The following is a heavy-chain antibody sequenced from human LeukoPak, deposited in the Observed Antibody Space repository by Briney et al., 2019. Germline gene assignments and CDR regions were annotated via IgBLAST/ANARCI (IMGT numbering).Heavy chain of an antibody. CDR3: AKDYYGRMASGRDAFDI. D-gene: IGHD3-10*01. CDR2: ISWNSGSI. CDR1: GFTFDDYA. Sequence: PGRSLRLSCAASGFTFDDYAMHWVRQAPGKGLEWVSGISWNSGSIGYADSVKGRFTISRDNAKNSLYLQMNSLRAEDTALYYCAKDYYGRMASGRDAFDIWGQGTMVTVSS. J-gene: IGHJ3*02. V-gene: IGHV3-9*01.